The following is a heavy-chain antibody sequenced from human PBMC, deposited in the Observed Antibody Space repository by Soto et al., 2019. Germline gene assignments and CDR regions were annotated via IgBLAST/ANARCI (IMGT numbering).Heavy chain of an antibody. CDR2: FSSSSSYI. Sequence: GGSLRLSCAASGFTFSSYSMNWVRQAPGKGLEWVSSFSSSSSYIYYADSVKGRFTISRDNAKNSLYLQMNSLRAEDTAVYYCARCLHPPRHIKTTTLYYYYGMDVWGQGTTVTVSS. V-gene: IGHV3-21*01. CDR3: ARCLHPPRHIKTTTLYYYYGMDV. D-gene: IGHD1-1*01. CDR1: GFTFSSYS. J-gene: IGHJ6*02.